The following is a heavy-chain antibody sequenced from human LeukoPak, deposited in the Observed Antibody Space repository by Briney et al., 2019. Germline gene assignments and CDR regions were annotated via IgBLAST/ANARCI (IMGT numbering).Heavy chain of an antibody. Sequence: GGSLRLSCAASEFTFSSYAMSWVRQAPGKGLEWVSAISGSGGSTYYADSVKGRFTISRDNSKNTLYLQMNSLRAEDTAVYYCAKGRGYSYGSNWYFDLWGRGTLVTVSS. J-gene: IGHJ2*01. D-gene: IGHD5-18*01. CDR2: ISGSGGST. CDR1: EFTFSSYA. V-gene: IGHV3-23*01. CDR3: AKGRGYSYGSNWYFDL.